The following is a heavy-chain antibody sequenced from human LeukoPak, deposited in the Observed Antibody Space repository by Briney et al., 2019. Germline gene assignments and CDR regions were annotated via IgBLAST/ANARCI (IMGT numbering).Heavy chain of an antibody. Sequence: PGGSLRLSCAASGFTFSSYAMSWVRQAPGKGLEWVSAISGSGGSTYYADSVKGRFTISRDNSKNTLYLQMNSLRAEGTAVYYCAKSARYCSSTSCSPGGDYWGQGTLVTVSS. J-gene: IGHJ4*02. D-gene: IGHD2-2*01. V-gene: IGHV3-23*01. CDR3: AKSARYCSSTSCSPGGDY. CDR1: GFTFSSYA. CDR2: ISGSGGST.